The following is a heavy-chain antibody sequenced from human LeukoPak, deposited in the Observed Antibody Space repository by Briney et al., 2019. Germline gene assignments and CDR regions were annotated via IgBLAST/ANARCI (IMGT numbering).Heavy chain of an antibody. V-gene: IGHV4-59*01. D-gene: IGHD5-18*01. Sequence: PSETLSLTCTVSGGSICSYYWSWIRQPPGNGLEWIGYIYFSGSTNYNPSLKGCVTIPVDPSKNQFSLKLSSVNAAGTAVYYCAKIGYTYGNINWFDPWGQGNLVTVSS. J-gene: IGHJ5*02. CDR3: AKIGYTYGNINWFDP. CDR2: IYFSGST. CDR1: GGSICSYY.